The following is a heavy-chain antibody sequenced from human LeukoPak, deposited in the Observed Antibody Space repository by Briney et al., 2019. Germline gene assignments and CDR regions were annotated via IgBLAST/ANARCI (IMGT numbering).Heavy chain of an antibody. CDR2: ISGTGGNT. D-gene: IGHD3-10*01. Sequence: PGGSLRLSCAASGFTFSSYAMSWVRQAPGKGLEWVSAISGTGGNTYYADSVKGRFTISRDNSKNTLYLQMNSLRADDTAVYYCAKDFSLGSHNWFDPWGQGTLVTVSS. V-gene: IGHV3-23*01. CDR1: GFTFSSYA. CDR3: AKDFSLGSHNWFDP. J-gene: IGHJ5*02.